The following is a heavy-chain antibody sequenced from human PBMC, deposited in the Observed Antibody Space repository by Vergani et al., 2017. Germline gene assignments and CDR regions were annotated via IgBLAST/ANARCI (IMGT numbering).Heavy chain of an antibody. D-gene: IGHD6-19*01. CDR3: ARSGWYRNYGMDV. CDR2: IKQDGSEK. J-gene: IGHJ6*02. V-gene: IGHV3-7*01. CDR1: GFTFSSYW. Sequence: EVQLVESGGGLVQPGGSLRLSCAASGFTFSSYWMSWVRQAPGKGLEWVANIKQDGSEKYYVDSVKGRFTISRDNAKNSLYLQMNSLRPEDTAVYYCARSGWYRNYGMDVWGQGTTVTVSS.